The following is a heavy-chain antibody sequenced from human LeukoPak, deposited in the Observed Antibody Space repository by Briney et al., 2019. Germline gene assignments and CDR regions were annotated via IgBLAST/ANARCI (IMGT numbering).Heavy chain of an antibody. V-gene: IGHV3-23*01. CDR2: ISNNGGYT. Sequence: GGSLTLSCAASGFTFSSSAMSWVRQAPGKGLEWVSAISNNGGYTYYADSVQGRFTISRDNSKSTLCLQMNSLRAEDTAVYYCAKQLGYCSDGSCYFPYWGQGTLVTVSS. J-gene: IGHJ4*02. CDR3: AKQLGYCSDGSCYFPY. D-gene: IGHD2-15*01. CDR1: GFTFSSSA.